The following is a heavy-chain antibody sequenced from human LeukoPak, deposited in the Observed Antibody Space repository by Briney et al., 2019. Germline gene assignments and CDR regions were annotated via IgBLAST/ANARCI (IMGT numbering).Heavy chain of an antibody. D-gene: IGHD3-10*01. J-gene: IGHJ5*02. V-gene: IGHV1-69*13. CDR1: GYTFTSNY. Sequence: GASVKVSCKAFGYTFTSNYMHWVRQAPGQGLEWMGGIIPIFGTANYAQKFQGRVTITADESTSTAYMELSSLRSEDTAVYYCARGRGSGSYSKNWFDPWGQGTLVTVSS. CDR3: ARGRGSGSYSKNWFDP. CDR2: IIPIFGTA.